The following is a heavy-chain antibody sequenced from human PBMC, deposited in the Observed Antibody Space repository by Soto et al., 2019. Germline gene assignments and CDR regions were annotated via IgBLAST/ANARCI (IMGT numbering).Heavy chain of an antibody. D-gene: IGHD6-13*01. CDR3: ARLGFIAADHIDY. Sequence: SETLSLTCTVSGGSISSSYWSWIRQPPGKGLEWIGYIYYSGSTNYNPSLKSRVTISVDTSKNQFSLKLSSVTAADTAVYYCARLGFIAADHIDYWGQGTLVTVSS. J-gene: IGHJ4*02. CDR2: IYYSGST. V-gene: IGHV4-59*08. CDR1: GGSISSSY.